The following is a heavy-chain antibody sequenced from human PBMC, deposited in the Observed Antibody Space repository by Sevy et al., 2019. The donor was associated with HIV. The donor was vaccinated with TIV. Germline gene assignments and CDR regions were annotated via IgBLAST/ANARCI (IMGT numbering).Heavy chain of an antibody. D-gene: IGHD2-21*01. CDR3: AKKGCDGYNIPIDY. CDR2: IWYDGSNQ. CDR1: GFTFSSYD. V-gene: IGHV3-33*06. J-gene: IGHJ4*02. Sequence: GESLKISCAASGFTFSSYDMHWVRQAPGKGLEWVAVIWYDGSNQYDADSVKGRFTISRDNSKNTLYLQMNSLRVEDTAVYYCAKKGCDGYNIPIDYWGQGTLVTVSS.